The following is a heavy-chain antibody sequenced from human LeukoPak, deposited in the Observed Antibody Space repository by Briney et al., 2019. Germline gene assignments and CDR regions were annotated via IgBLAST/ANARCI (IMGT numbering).Heavy chain of an antibody. D-gene: IGHD3-10*01. CDR1: GFTFSSYS. J-gene: IGHJ4*02. CDR2: ISSSSSTI. Sequence: GGSLRLSCAASGFTFSSYSMNWVRQAPGKGLEWVSYISSSSSTIYYADSVKGRFTISRDNAKNSLYLQMNSLRAEDTAVYYCARDPSLLWFGELSDFDYWGQGTLVTVSS. V-gene: IGHV3-48*01. CDR3: ARDPSLLWFGELSDFDY.